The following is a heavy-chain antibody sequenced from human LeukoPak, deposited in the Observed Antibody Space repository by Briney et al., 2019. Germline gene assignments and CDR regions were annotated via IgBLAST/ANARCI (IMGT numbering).Heavy chain of an antibody. V-gene: IGHV1-69*06. CDR1: GYTFTGYY. J-gene: IGHJ4*02. CDR2: IIPIFGTA. Sequence: ASVKVSCKASGYTFTGYYMHWVRQAPGQGLEWMGGIIPIFGTANYAQKFQGRVTITADKSTSTAYMELSSLRSEDTAVYYCAIGRNWNYGFSMGYWGQGTLVTVSS. D-gene: IGHD1-7*01. CDR3: AIGRNWNYGFSMGY.